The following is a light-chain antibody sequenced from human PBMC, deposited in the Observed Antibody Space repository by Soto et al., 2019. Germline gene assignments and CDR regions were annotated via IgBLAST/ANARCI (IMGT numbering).Light chain of an antibody. J-gene: IGLJ2*01. CDR2: DVS. CDR3: CAYAGSYNDI. V-gene: IGLV2-11*01. Sequence: QSALTQPRSGSGSPGQSVTISCTGTSSDFGGYKYVSWYQQHPGKVPKLMIFDVSERPAEVPDRFSGPKSVNTASLSISGLQDEDEADFYCCAYAGSYNDIFGGGTKLTVL. CDR1: SSDFGGYKY.